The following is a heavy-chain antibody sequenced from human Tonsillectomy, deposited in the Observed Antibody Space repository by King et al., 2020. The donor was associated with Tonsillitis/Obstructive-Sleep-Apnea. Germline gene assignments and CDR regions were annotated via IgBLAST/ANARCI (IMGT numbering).Heavy chain of an antibody. V-gene: IGHV3-15*01. CDR1: GFTFTNAW. D-gene: IGHD1/OR15-1a*01. CDR3: TPDMEVEHK. Sequence: VQLVESGGGLVKPGGSLRLSCAASGFTFTNAWMSWVRQAPGKGLEWVGRIKTKVDGGTDYAAPVKGRFTISRDDSKKTLYLHMNSLKTEDTAMYYCTPDMEVEHKWGQGTLVTVSS. J-gene: IGHJ4*02. CDR2: IKTKVDGGT.